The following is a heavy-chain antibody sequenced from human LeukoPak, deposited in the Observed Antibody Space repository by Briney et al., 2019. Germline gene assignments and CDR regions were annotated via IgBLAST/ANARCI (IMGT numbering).Heavy chain of an antibody. Sequence: GGSLRLSCAASGFTFSSYAMSWVRQAPGKGLEWVSAISGSGGSTYYADSVKGRFTISRDNSKNTLYLQMNSLRAEDTAVYHCAKESQHIVVVPAAIAPMDYWGQGTLVTVSS. CDR3: AKESQHIVVVPAAIAPMDY. CDR2: ISGSGGST. D-gene: IGHD2-2*02. J-gene: IGHJ4*02. CDR1: GFTFSSYA. V-gene: IGHV3-23*01.